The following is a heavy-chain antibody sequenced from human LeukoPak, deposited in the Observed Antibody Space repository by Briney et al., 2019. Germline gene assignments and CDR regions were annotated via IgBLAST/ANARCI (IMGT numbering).Heavy chain of an antibody. Sequence: GGSLRLSCAASGFTFSSYGMHWVRQAPGKGLEWVSAISGSGGSTYYADSVKGRFTISRDNSKNTLYLQMNSLRAEDTAVYYCAKDQVSGYSTPYYMDVWGKGTTVTVSS. D-gene: IGHD6-13*01. CDR1: GFTFSSYG. V-gene: IGHV3-23*01. J-gene: IGHJ6*03. CDR3: AKDQVSGYSTPYYMDV. CDR2: ISGSGGST.